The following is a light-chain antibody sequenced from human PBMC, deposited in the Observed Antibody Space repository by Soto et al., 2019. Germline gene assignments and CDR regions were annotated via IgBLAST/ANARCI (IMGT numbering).Light chain of an antibody. V-gene: IGKV3-20*01. J-gene: IGKJ1*01. CDR1: QSVSSSY. CDR2: SAS. Sequence: VLTKTPEARRVCQGGRAPRSRRASQSVSSSYLAWYQQKPGQAPRLLIYSASGRASGIPDRFSGSGSGTDFTLTISSLEPEDSAVYYCQQYGSSPRTFGQGTKVDI. CDR3: QQYGSSPRT.